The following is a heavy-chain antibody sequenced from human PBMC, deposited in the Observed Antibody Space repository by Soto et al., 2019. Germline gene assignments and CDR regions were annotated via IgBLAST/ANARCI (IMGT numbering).Heavy chain of an antibody. J-gene: IGHJ4*02. V-gene: IGHV3-74*03. D-gene: IGHD3-22*01. Sequence: GGSLRFSCTASGVNLRNYWMHWVRQAPGKGLVWVSRINSGGSNIKYADSVKGRFTISRDNSKNTLYLQMNSLRAEDTAVYYCAKDHPTRAYYYDSSGYYYDYWGQGTLVTVSS. CDR3: AKDHPTRAYYYDSSGYYYDY. CDR1: GVNLRNYW. CDR2: INSGGSNI.